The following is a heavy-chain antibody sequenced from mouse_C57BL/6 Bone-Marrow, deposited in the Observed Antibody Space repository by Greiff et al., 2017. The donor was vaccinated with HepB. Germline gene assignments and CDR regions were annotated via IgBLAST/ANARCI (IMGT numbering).Heavy chain of an antibody. D-gene: IGHD1-1*01. Sequence: EVQLQQSGPELVKPGASVKISCKASGYTFTDYYMNWVKQSHGKSLEWIGDINPNNGGTSYNQKFKGKATLTVDKSSSTAYMELRSLTSEDSAVYYCARGGDPITTVVRDYAMDYWGQGTSVTVSS. V-gene: IGHV1-26*01. CDR1: GYTFTDYY. CDR3: ARGGDPITTVVRDYAMDY. J-gene: IGHJ4*01. CDR2: INPNNGGT.